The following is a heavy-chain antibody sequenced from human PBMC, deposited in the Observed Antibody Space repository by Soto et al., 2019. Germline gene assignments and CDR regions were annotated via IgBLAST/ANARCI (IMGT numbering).Heavy chain of an antibody. CDR3: ARVSSYDFWSGYYYYFDY. CDR1: GGSISSYY. J-gene: IGHJ4*02. Sequence: QVQLQESGPGLVKPSETLSLTCTVSGGSISSYYWSWIRQPPGKGLEWIGYIYYSGSTNYNPSLKSRVTISVDTXKNQFXLKLSSVTAADTAVYYCARVSSYDFWSGYYYYFDYWGQGTLVTVSS. CDR2: IYYSGST. V-gene: IGHV4-59*08. D-gene: IGHD3-3*01.